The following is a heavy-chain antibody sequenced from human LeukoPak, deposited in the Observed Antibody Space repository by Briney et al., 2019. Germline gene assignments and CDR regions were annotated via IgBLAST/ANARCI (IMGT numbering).Heavy chain of an antibody. D-gene: IGHD5-12*01. J-gene: IGHJ6*02. CDR3: ARDTAYDPPYYYYGMDV. CDR1: GYTFNSYG. Sequence: ASVKVSCKTSGYTFNSYGISWVRQAPGQGLEWIGWISAYNGNTNYAQKLQGRVTMTTDTSTSTAYMELRSLRSGDTAVYYCARDTAYDPPYYYYGMDVWGQGTTVTVSS. V-gene: IGHV1-18*01. CDR2: ISAYNGNT.